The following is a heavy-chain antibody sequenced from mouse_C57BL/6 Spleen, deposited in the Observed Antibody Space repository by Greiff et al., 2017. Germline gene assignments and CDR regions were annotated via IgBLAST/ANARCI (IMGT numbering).Heavy chain of an antibody. Sequence: EVKLMESGPELVKPGASVKMSCKASGYTFTDYNMHWVKQSHGKSLEWIGYINPNNGGTSYNQKFKGKATLTVNKSSSTAYMELRSLTSEDSAVYYCARFLDGYLVLDVWGTGTTVTVSS. J-gene: IGHJ1*03. CDR1: GYTFTDYN. D-gene: IGHD2-3*01. V-gene: IGHV1-22*01. CDR3: ARFLDGYLVLDV. CDR2: INPNNGGT.